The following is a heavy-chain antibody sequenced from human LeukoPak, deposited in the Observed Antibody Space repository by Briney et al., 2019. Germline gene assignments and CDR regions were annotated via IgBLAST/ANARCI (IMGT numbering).Heavy chain of an antibody. CDR2: IYYSGST. CDR1: GGSISSYY. CDR3: ARQSSGWYISYAFDI. Sequence: SETLSLTCTVSGGSISSYYWSWIWQPPGKGLEWIGYIYYSGSTNYNPSLKSRVTISVDTSKNQFSLKLSSVTAADTAVYYCARQSSGWYISYAFDIWGQGTMVTVSS. V-gene: IGHV4-59*08. D-gene: IGHD6-19*01. J-gene: IGHJ3*02.